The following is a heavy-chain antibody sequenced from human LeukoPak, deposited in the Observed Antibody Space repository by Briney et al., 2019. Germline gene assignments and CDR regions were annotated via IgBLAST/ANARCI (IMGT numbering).Heavy chain of an antibody. CDR3: ARSYYYDSSGYYYGSDY. CDR1: GGSISSGSYY. Sequence: SQTLSLTCTVSGGSISSGSYYRSWIRQPAGKGLEWIGRIYTSGSTNYNPSLKSRVTISVDTSKNQFSLKLSSVTAADTAVYYCARSYYYDSSGYYYGSDYWGQGTLVTVSS. CDR2: IYTSGST. V-gene: IGHV4-61*02. D-gene: IGHD3-22*01. J-gene: IGHJ4*02.